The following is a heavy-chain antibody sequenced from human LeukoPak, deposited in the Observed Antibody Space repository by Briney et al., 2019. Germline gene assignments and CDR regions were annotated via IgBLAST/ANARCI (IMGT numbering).Heavy chain of an antibody. V-gene: IGHV3-30-3*01. CDR2: ISYDGSNK. Sequence: GGPLRLSCAASGFTFSSYAMHWVRQAPGKGLEWVAVISYDGSNKYYADSVKGRFTISRDNSKNTLYLQMNSLRAEDTAVYYCARDSGVRRTIFGVVIPPYFDYWGQGTLVTVSS. D-gene: IGHD3-3*01. CDR3: ARDSGVRRTIFGVVIPPYFDY. CDR1: GFTFSSYA. J-gene: IGHJ4*02.